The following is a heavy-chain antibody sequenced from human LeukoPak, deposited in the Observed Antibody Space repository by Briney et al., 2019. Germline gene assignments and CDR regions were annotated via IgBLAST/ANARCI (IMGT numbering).Heavy chain of an antibody. D-gene: IGHD6-13*01. CDR3: AREGSSWFSDY. CDR2: ISAYNGNT. V-gene: IGHV1-18*01. Sequence: ASVKVSCKASGSTFTNYGISWVGPAPGQGVEWMGWISAYNGNTNYAQKLQGRVTMTTDTSTSTAYMELRSLRSDDTAVYYCAREGSSWFSDYWGQGTLVTVSS. J-gene: IGHJ4*02. CDR1: GSTFTNYG.